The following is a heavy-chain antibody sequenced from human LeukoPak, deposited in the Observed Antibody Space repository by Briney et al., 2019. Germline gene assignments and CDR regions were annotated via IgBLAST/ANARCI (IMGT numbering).Heavy chain of an antibody. CDR1: GFTFSSYA. D-gene: IGHD3-3*01. J-gene: IGHJ5*02. CDR2: ISGSGGST. Sequence: GGSLRLSCAASGFTFSSYAMSWVRQAPGKGLEWVSAISGSGGSTYYADSVKGRFTIFRDNSKNTLYLQMNSLRAEDTAVYYCAKLTGKDVLRLRFDPWGQGTLVTVSS. V-gene: IGHV3-23*01. CDR3: AKLTGKDVLRLRFDP.